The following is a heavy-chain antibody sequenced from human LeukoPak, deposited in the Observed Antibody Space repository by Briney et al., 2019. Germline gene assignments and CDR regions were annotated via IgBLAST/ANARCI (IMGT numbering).Heavy chain of an antibody. CDR2: INHSGST. CDR3: SASAPTDS. CDR1: GVSFIDYY. V-gene: IGHV4-34*01. J-gene: IGHJ5*01. D-gene: IGHD3-3*01. Sequence: SETLSLTCVVYGVSFIDYYWPWIRQPPGKGLEWIGEINHSGSTSYNPSLRSRVTISVDTSKNQFSLNMRSVTAADTAVYSWSASAPTDS.